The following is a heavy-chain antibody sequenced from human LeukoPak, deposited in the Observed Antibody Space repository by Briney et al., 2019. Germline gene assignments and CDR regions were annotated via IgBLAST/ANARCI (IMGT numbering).Heavy chain of an antibody. V-gene: IGHV5-51*01. J-gene: IGHJ4*02. CDR1: GYSFTSYW. D-gene: IGHD3-22*01. CDR3: ATAYYYDSSGYNNFDY. Sequence: GESLKISCKGSGYSFTSYWIGWVRQMPGKGLEWMGIIYPGDSDTRYSPSFQGQVTISADKSISTAYLQWSSLKASDTAMYYCATAYYYDSSGYNNFDYWGQGTLVTVSS. CDR2: IYPGDSDT.